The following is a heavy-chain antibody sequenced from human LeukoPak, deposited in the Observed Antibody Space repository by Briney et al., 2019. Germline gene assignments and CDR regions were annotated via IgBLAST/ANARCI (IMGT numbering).Heavy chain of an antibody. V-gene: IGHV3-15*01. D-gene: IGHD4-17*01. CDR3: TTEDYGDYDRGDY. J-gene: IGHJ4*02. Sequence: GGSLRLSCAASGFTFSNAWMSWVRQAPGKGLEWVGRIKSKTDGGTTDYAAPVKGRFTISRDDSKNTLYLQMNSLKTEDTAVYYSTTEDYGDYDRGDYWGQGTLVTVSS. CDR2: IKSKTDGGTT. CDR1: GFTFSNAW.